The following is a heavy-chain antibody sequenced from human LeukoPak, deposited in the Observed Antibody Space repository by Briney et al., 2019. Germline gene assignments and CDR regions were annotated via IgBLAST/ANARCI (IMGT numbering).Heavy chain of an antibody. CDR1: GGTFSSYA. D-gene: IGHD1-26*01. V-gene: IGHV1-69*04. CDR3: ARAPYSGSYYLFDY. CDR2: IIPIFGIA. Sequence: GASVKVSCKASGGTFSSYAISWVRQAPGQGLEWMGRIIPIFGIANYAQKFQGRVTITADKSTSTAYMELSSLRPEDTAVYYCARAPYSGSYYLFDYWGQGTLVTVSS. J-gene: IGHJ4*02.